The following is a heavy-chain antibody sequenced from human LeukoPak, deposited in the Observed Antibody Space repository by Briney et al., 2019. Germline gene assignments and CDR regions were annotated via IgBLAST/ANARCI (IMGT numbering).Heavy chain of an antibody. CDR1: GGSISRYY. CDR2: IYYSGST. CDR3: ATSYSSSWYDY. V-gene: IGHV4-59*01. Sequence: SETLSLTCTVSGGSISRYYWSWIRQPPGKGLEWIGYIYYSGSTNYNPSLKSRVTISVDTSKNQFSLKLSSVAAADTAVYYCATSYSSSWYDYWGQGTLATVSP. D-gene: IGHD6-13*01. J-gene: IGHJ4*02.